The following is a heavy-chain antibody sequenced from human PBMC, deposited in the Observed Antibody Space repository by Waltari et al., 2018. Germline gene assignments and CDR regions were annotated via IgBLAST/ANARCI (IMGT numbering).Heavy chain of an antibody. CDR3: ARTAASSSWYWGGFDY. J-gene: IGHJ4*02. Sequence: EVQLLESGGGLVQPGGSLGLSCAASGFTFSSSAMRWFRHARGKGLEWVSASSGSGGSTYYADSVKCRFTISRDNSKNTMYLQMNSLSAEDTAVYYCARTAASSSWYWGGFDYWGQGTLVTVSS. CDR2: SSGSGGST. V-gene: IGHV3-23*01. D-gene: IGHD6-13*01. CDR1: GFTFSSSA.